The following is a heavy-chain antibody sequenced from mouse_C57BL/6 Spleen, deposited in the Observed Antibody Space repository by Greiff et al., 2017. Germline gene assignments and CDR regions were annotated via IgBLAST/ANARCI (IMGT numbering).Heavy chain of an antibody. Sequence: QVQLQQSGPELVKPGASVKIPCKASGYTFTDYNMDWVKQRPGQGLEWIGRIHPSDSDTNYNQKFKGKATLTVDKSSSTAYMQLSSLTSEDSAVYYCAISGSSYGGYAMDYWGQGTSVTVSS. D-gene: IGHD1-1*01. CDR2: IHPSDSDT. V-gene: IGHV1-74*01. CDR1: GYTFTDYN. CDR3: AISGSSYGGYAMDY. J-gene: IGHJ4*01.